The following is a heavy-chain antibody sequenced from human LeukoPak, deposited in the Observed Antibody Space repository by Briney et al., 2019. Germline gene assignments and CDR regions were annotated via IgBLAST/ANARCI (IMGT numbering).Heavy chain of an antibody. V-gene: IGHV3-23*01. CDR1: GFTFSSYA. CDR2: ISGSGGST. CDR3: ANVQDSSSWPRED. Sequence: GGSLRLSCAASGFTFSSYAMSWVRQAPGKGLEWVSAISGSGGSTYYADSVKGRFTISRDNSKNTLYLQMNSLRAEDTAVYYCANVQDSSSWPREDWGQGTLVTVSS. J-gene: IGHJ4*02. D-gene: IGHD6-13*01.